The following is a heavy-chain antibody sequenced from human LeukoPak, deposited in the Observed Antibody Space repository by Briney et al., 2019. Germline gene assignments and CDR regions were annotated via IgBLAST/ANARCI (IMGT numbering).Heavy chain of an antibody. J-gene: IGHJ3*02. V-gene: IGHV4-30-2*05. Sequence: SQTLSLTCAVSGGSISSGGYSWSWIRQPPGKGLEWIGYIYHSGSTYYNPSLRSRVTISIDTSKTQFSLNLSSVTAADTAVYYCARFYGDYKDPGAFDIWGQGTMVTVSS. CDR3: ARFYGDYKDPGAFDI. CDR2: IYHSGST. D-gene: IGHD4-17*01. CDR1: GGSISSGGYS.